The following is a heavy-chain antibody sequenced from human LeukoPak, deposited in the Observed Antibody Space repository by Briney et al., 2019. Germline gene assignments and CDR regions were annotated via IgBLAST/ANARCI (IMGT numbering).Heavy chain of an antibody. V-gene: IGHV3-33*06. CDR3: AKDLYSSSHYYYYYMDV. J-gene: IGHJ6*03. CDR2: IWYDGSNK. Sequence: PGRSLRLSCAASGFTFSSYGMHWVRQAPGKGLEWVAVIWYDGSNKYYADSVKSRFTISRDNSKNTLYLQMNSLRAEDTAVYYCAKDLYSSSHYYYYYMDVWGKGTTVTVSS. D-gene: IGHD6-6*01. CDR1: GFTFSSYG.